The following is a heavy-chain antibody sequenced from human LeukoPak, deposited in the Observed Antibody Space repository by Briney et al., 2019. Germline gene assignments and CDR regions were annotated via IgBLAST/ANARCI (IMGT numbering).Heavy chain of an antibody. V-gene: IGHV4-39*07. CDR3: ARVFRFSYFDY. D-gene: IGHD3-3*01. Sequence: PSETLSLTCSVSGDSINSSTSYWGWVRQPPGKGLEWIGTIFYSGSIYNNPSLKSRVTMSLDTSKNQFFLRLRSVTAADTAFYYCARVFRFSYFDYWGQGALITVS. J-gene: IGHJ4*02. CDR1: GDSINSSTSY. CDR2: IFYSGSI.